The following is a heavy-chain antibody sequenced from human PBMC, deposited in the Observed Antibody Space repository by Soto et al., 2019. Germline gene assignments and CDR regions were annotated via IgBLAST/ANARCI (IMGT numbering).Heavy chain of an antibody. CDR3: ARCTVDTIVTSGWCHYLDP. D-gene: IGHD6-19*01. CDR1: GFTFSSSA. J-gene: IGHJ5*02. V-gene: IGHV3-23*01. CDR2: VSGSGGTT. Sequence: EVQLLDSGGGLVQPGGSLRLSCAASGFTFSSSAMSWVRQAPGKGLEWVSAVSGSGGTTYYADSVGGRFTISRDNSKKPLYLQMNSLRAEDTAIYFCARCTVDTIVTSGWCHYLDPWGQGTLVTVSS.